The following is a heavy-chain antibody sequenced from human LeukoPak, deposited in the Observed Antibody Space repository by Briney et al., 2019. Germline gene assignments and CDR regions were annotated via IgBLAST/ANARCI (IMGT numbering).Heavy chain of an antibody. CDR1: ELTFSTYA. CDR2: ISGSGDST. V-gene: IGHV3-23*01. Sequence: GESLRLSCAASELTFSTYAMSWVRQAPGKGLEWVSAISGSGDSTYYADSVKGRFTISRDNSKNTLYLQMNSLRAEDTAVYYCAKSGYRFFMGDTGNPFDFWGQGTMVTVSS. CDR3: AKSGYRFFMGDTGNPFDF. J-gene: IGHJ3*01. D-gene: IGHD3-3*01.